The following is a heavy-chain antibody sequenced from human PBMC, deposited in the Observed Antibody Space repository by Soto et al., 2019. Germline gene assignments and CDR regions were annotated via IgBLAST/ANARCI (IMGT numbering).Heavy chain of an antibody. Sequence: ASVKVSCKASGYTFTRSGISWVRQAPGQGLEWMGWISTYNGDTNYAQTFQGRVTMTTDTSTSTVHMELTSLTSDDRAVYYCAKNGQPPYYYYGMDVWAKGPRSPSP. V-gene: IGHV1-18*01. CDR3: AKNGQPPYYYYGMDV. CDR2: ISTYNGDT. J-gene: IGHJ6*02. CDR1: GYTFTRSG. D-gene: IGHD2-8*01.